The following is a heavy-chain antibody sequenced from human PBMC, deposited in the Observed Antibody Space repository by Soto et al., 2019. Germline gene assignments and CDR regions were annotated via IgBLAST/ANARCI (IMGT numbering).Heavy chain of an antibody. CDR2: INVGNGNT. CDR3: GRTYCSSTSCYSIDY. Sequence: QVQLVQSGVEVKKPGASVKVSCNASGYTFTSYGMHWVRHAPGQRLEWMGWINVGNGNTEYSQKFQGRVTIARETSVSTGYMELSSLRSEDTALYYCGRTYCSSTSCYSIDYWGQGTLVTVSS. D-gene: IGHD2-2*01. CDR1: GYTFTSYG. J-gene: IGHJ4*02. V-gene: IGHV1-3*01.